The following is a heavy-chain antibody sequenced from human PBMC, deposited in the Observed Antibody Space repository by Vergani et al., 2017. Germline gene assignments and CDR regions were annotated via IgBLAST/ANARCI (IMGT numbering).Heavy chain of an antibody. J-gene: IGHJ3*02. Sequence: QVHLGQSGAEVKKPGASVKVSCKTSGYTFTSFDINWVRQAAGQGLEWMGWMNPNSGNTGYAQKFQGRVTMTRNTSINTAYMELSSLRSEDTAVYYCAKDRAESRVSSVIKDALDIWGQGTLVTVSS. CDR3: AKDRAESRVSSVIKDALDI. D-gene: IGHD3-10*01. CDR1: GYTFTSFD. V-gene: IGHV1-8*01. CDR2: MNPNSGNT.